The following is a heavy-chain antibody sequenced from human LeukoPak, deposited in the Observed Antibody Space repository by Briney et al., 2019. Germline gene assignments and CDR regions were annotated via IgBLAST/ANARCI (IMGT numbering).Heavy chain of an antibody. J-gene: IGHJ3*02. CDR3: ARRITGYSYGPTTRSAFDI. Sequence: SETLSLTCTVSGDSISNYYWSWIRQPPGKGLEWIGYIYYSGSANYNPSLKSRVTISVDTSKNQFSLKLSSVTAADTAVYYCARRITGYSYGPTTRSAFDIWGQGTMVTVSS. CDR2: IYYSGSA. V-gene: IGHV4-59*12. D-gene: IGHD5-18*01. CDR1: GDSISNYY.